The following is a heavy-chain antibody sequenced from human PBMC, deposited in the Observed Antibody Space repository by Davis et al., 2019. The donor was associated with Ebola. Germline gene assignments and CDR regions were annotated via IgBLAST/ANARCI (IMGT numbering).Heavy chain of an antibody. CDR1: GYRFTTYW. Sequence: GGSLRLSCKASGYRFTTYWIGWVRQMPGRGLQWLGIIYPDDSDTTYSPSFQGQITISADRSVSTAYLQWNSLQASDSAIYYCARRKTSSNSGGYYFNYWGQGTRVTVSS. V-gene: IGHV5-51*01. CDR3: ARRKTSSNSGGYYFNY. CDR2: IYPDDSDT. D-gene: IGHD2-21*01. J-gene: IGHJ4*02.